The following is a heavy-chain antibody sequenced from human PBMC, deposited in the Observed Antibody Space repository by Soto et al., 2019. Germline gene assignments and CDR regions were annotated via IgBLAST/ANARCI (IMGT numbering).Heavy chain of an antibody. J-gene: IGHJ3*02. CDR1: GYSFTSYW. CDR2: IDPSDSYT. Sequence: GESLKISCKGSGYSFTSYWISWVRQMPGKGLEWMGRIDPSDSYTNYSPSFQGHVTISADKSISTAYLQWSSLKASDTAMYYCARLYYYDSSGYYGGLGAFDIWGQGTMVTV. CDR3: ARLYYYDSSGYYGGLGAFDI. V-gene: IGHV5-10-1*01. D-gene: IGHD3-22*01.